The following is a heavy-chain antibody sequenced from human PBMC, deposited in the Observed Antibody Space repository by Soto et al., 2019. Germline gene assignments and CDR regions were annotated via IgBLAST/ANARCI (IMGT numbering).Heavy chain of an antibody. J-gene: IGHJ4*02. CDR2: ISYDGSNT. V-gene: IGHV3-30*03. CDR3: VGGQYYFDY. D-gene: IGHD3-10*01. Sequence: QVQLVESGGGVVQPGRSLRLSCAASGFPFTTYGMHWVREGPGKGLEWVAVISYDGSNTYYADSVKGRFTISRENSKNTLYLQMNSLSPEETALYYCVGGQYYFDYRGQGTLVTVSS. CDR1: GFPFTTYG.